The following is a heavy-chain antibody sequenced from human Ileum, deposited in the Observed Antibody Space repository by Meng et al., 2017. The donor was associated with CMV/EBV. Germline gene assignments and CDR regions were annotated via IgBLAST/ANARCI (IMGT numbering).Heavy chain of an antibody. J-gene: IGHJ4*02. CDR1: GFIFSDHY. V-gene: IGHV3-72*01. CDR3: SRRPRLGPCSSTTCSGLY. D-gene: IGHD2-2*01. CDR2: TRDKANRYTT. Sequence: GESLKISCAASGFIFSDHYMDWVRQAPGKGLEWVARTRDKANRYTTEYAASVKGRFTISRDDSKNSLYLQMNNLKAEDTAVYYCSRRPRLGPCSSTTCSGLYWGQGTLVTVSS.